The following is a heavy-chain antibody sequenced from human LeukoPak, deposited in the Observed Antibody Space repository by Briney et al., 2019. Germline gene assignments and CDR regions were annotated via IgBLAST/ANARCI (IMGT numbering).Heavy chain of an antibody. J-gene: IGHJ4*02. CDR2: IDDSGSGT. CDR1: GFTVTSNW. CDR3: ATIFDV. Sequence: PGGSLRLSCAASGFTVTSNWIHWVRQAPGKGLVWVSRIDDSGSGTSYADSVKGRFTISSDTAKNTVYLQMNSLRVDDTAVYYCATIFDVWRQGTLVTVSS. V-gene: IGHV3-74*01.